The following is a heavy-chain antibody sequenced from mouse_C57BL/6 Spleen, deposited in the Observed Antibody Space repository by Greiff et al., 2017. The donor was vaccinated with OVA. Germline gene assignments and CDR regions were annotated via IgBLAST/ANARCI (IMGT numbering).Heavy chain of an antibody. Sequence: QVQLQQPGAELVMPGASVKLSCKASGYTFTSYWMHWVKQRPGQGLEWMGEIDPSDSYTNYNQKFKGKSTLTVDKSSSTAYMQLSSLTSEDSAVYYCARQGVYYGSSSRFDYWGQGTTLTVSS. D-gene: IGHD1-1*01. CDR3: ARQGVYYGSSSRFDY. CDR1: GYTFTSYW. V-gene: IGHV1-69*01. CDR2: IDPSDSYT. J-gene: IGHJ2*01.